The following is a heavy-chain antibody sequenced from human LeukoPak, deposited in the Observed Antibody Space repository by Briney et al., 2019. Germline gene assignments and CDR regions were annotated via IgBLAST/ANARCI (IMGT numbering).Heavy chain of an antibody. D-gene: IGHD3-16*01. V-gene: IGHV3-9*03. CDR1: GFTFEDYA. Sequence: GRSLRRSCAASGFTFEDYAMHWVRQAPWKGQEWVSGISWNSGTIGYADSVKGRFTISRDNAKNSLYLQMNSLRPEDMALYYCATEGGYWGQGTLVTVSS. CDR3: ATEGGY. J-gene: IGHJ4*02. CDR2: ISWNSGTI.